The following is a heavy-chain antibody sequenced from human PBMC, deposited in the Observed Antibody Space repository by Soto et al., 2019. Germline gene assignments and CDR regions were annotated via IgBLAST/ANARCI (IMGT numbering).Heavy chain of an antibody. Sequence: GGSLRLSCAASGFTFSSYGMHWVRQAPGKGLEWVAVIWYDGSNKYYADSVKGRFTISRDNSKNTLYLQMNSLRAEDTAVYYCARDPAWDYDFWSGVFDYWGQGTLVTVSS. CDR3: ARDPAWDYDFWSGVFDY. J-gene: IGHJ4*02. CDR2: IWYDGSNK. V-gene: IGHV3-33*01. D-gene: IGHD3-3*01. CDR1: GFTFSSYG.